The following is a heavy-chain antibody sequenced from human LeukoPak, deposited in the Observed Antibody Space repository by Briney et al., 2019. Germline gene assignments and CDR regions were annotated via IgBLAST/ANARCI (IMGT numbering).Heavy chain of an antibody. CDR3: ARDSSGYQ. CDR1: GFTFSTHW. Sequence: PGGSLRLSCAASGFTFSTHWMSWVRQAPGKGLEWVANIKEDGSEKYYGDSVKGRFTISRDNAKNSLYLEMNSLRVEDTAVYYCARDSSGYQWGQGTLVTVSS. D-gene: IGHD3-22*01. CDR2: IKEDGSEK. J-gene: IGHJ4*02. V-gene: IGHV3-7*01.